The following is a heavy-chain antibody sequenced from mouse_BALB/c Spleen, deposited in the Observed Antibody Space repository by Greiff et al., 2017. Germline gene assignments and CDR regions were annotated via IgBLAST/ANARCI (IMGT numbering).Heavy chain of an antibody. CDR2: INPSTGYT. V-gene: IGHV1-7*01. Sequence: QVQLQQSGAELAKPGASVKMSCKASGYTFTSYWMHWVKQRPGQGLEWIGYINPSTGYTEYNQKFKDKATLTADKSSSTAYMQLSSLTSEDSAVYYCARNRGTYGSIAYWGQGTTLTVSS. CDR1: GYTFTSYW. CDR3: ARNRGTYGSIAY. J-gene: IGHJ2*01. D-gene: IGHD1-1*01.